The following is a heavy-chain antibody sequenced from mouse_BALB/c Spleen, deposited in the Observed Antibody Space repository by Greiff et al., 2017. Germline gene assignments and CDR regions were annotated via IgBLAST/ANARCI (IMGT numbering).Heavy chain of an antibody. D-gene: IGHD2-10*02. CDR1: GYTFTSYW. V-gene: IGHV1-87*01. J-gene: IGHJ1*01. CDR2: IYPGDGDT. Sequence: VQLQQSGAELARPGASVKLSCKASGYTFTSYWMQWVKQRPGQGLEWIGAIYPGDGDTRYTQKFKGKATLTADKSSSTAYMQLSSLASEDSAVYYCARGGYGNYWYFDVWGAGTTVTVSS. CDR3: ARGGYGNYWYFDV.